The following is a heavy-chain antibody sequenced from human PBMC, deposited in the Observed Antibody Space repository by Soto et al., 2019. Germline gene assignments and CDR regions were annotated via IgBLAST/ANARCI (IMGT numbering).Heavy chain of an antibody. V-gene: IGHV3-21*01. CDR3: ARDPPTGTTLDWVDS. Sequence: GSLRLSCAASGFSFSSDSMGWVRQAPGKGLEWVSSISSSGSFMNYADSVKGRFTISRDNAKNSLYLQMSGLKDEDTAVYYCARDPPTGTTLDWVDSWGQGTLVTVSS. CDR2: ISSSGSFM. D-gene: IGHD1-7*01. CDR1: GFSFSSDS. J-gene: IGHJ5*01.